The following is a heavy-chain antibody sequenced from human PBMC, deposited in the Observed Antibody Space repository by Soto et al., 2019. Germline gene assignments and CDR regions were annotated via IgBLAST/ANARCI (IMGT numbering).Heavy chain of an antibody. V-gene: IGHV1-18*01. Sequence: QVQLVQSGAEVKKPGASVKVSCKASGYTFTSYGISWVRQAPGQGLEWMGWISAYNGNTNYAQKLQGRGTMTTDTSTSTAYMELRSLRSDDTAVYYCARDRPPPTKIKIFGGSKNLNWFDPWGQGTLVTVSS. D-gene: IGHD3-3*01. J-gene: IGHJ5*02. CDR3: ARDRPPPTKIKIFGGSKNLNWFDP. CDR1: GYTFTSYG. CDR2: ISAYNGNT.